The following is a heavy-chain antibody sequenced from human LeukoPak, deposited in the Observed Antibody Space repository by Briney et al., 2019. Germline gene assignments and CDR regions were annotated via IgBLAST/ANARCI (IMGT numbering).Heavy chain of an antibody. CDR2: IIPIFGTA. CDR3: ARRSSGYSDAFDI. D-gene: IGHD3-22*01. V-gene: IGHV1-69*13. Sequence: ASVTVSCKASGGTFSSYAISWVRQAPGQGLEWMGGIIPIFGTANYAQKFQGRVTITADESTSTAYMELSSLRSEDTAVYYCARRSSGYSDAFDIWGQGTMVTVSS. J-gene: IGHJ3*02. CDR1: GGTFSSYA.